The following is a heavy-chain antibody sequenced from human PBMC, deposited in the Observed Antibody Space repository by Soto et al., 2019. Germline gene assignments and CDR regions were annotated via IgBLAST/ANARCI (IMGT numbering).Heavy chain of an antibody. CDR2: ISGSGGST. D-gene: IGHD4-17*01. Sequence: EVQLLESGGGLVQPGGSLRLACAASGFTFSSYAMNWVRQAAGRGLEWASVISGSGGSTYYADSVKGRFTISRDNAKNTLYLQMNSLRAEDTAVYYCAKRTVGWYFDLWGRGTLVTVSS. J-gene: IGHJ2*01. V-gene: IGHV3-23*01. CDR3: AKRTVGWYFDL. CDR1: GFTFSSYA.